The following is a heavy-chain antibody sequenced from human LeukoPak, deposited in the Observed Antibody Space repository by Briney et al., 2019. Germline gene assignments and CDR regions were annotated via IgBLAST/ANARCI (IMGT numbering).Heavy chain of an antibody. CDR2: ISYDGVNK. CDR1: GFTLSSHA. CDR3: ARETLRDLHWDFDF. Sequence: GAPRLSCAAPGFTLSSHAMPWVRQAPGKGLGWGTFISYDGVNKYYADSVKGRFTISRDTSKNTFYLEMNSLRVEDTAVHYCARETLRDLHWDFDFWGRGTLVTVSS. V-gene: IGHV3-30*04. J-gene: IGHJ2*01.